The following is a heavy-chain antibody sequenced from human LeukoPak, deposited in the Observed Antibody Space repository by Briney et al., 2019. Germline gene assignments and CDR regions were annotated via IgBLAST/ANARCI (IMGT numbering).Heavy chain of an antibody. CDR3: ASRRFFKYYFDY. CDR2: INHSGST. J-gene: IGHJ4*02. CDR1: GGSISSYY. V-gene: IGHV4-34*01. Sequence: PSETLSLTCTVSGGSISSYYWSWIRQPPGKGLEWIGEINHSGSTNYNPSLKSRVTISVDTSKNQFSLKLSSVTAADTAVYYCASRRFFKYYFDYWGQGTLVTVSS. D-gene: IGHD3-3*01.